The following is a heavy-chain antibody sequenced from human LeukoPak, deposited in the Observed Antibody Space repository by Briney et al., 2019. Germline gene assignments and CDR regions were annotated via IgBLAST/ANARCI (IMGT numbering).Heavy chain of an antibody. CDR1: GFTFSSYS. V-gene: IGHV3-21*04. D-gene: IGHD1-26*01. Sequence: GGSLRLSCAASGFTFSSYSMNWVRQAPGKGLEWVSSISSSSSYIYYADSVKGRFTISRDNAKNSLYLQMNSLRAEDTAVYFCTKSPFSGSYRFEDWGQGTLVTVSS. CDR2: ISSSSSYI. CDR3: TKSPFSGSYRFED. J-gene: IGHJ4*02.